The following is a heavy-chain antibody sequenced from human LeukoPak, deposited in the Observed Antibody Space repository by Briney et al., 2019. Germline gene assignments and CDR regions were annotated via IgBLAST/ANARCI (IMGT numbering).Heavy chain of an antibody. Sequence: GGSLRLSCAASGFTFSDYSLHWVRQAPGKGLEWVAFVAYDGSSKYYRDSVKGRFIISRDYSRNTLYLQMNSLRGDDTAVYYCARDGVTRRYNMYYYMDVWGKGTTVTVSS. D-gene: IGHD1-1*01. CDR3: ARDGVTRRYNMYYYMDV. CDR1: GFTFSDYS. J-gene: IGHJ6*03. CDR2: VAYDGSSK. V-gene: IGHV3-30*04.